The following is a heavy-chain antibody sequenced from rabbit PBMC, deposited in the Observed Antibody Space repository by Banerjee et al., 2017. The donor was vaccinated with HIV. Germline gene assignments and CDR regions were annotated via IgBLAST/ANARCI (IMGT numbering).Heavy chain of an antibody. J-gene: IGHJ3*01. V-gene: IGHV1S40*01. CDR2: IYGGSSGST. D-gene: IGHD4-2*01. CDR3: ARDSGSLGSRLTELGL. Sequence: QSLEESGGDLVKPEGSLTLTCTASGFSFSSNYYMCWVRQAPGKGLEWIACIYGGSSGSTYYASWAKGRFTISKTSSTTVTLQMTSLTAADTATYFCARDSGSLGSRLTELGLWGQGTLVTVS. CDR1: GFSFSSNYY.